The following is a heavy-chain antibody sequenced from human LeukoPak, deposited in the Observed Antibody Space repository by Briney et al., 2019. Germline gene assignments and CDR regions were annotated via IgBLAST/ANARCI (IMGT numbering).Heavy chain of an antibody. D-gene: IGHD3-22*01. CDR2: IRTKATSYDA. J-gene: IGHJ4*02. CDR3: ARDRKWSYYYDSSGQESY. V-gene: IGHV3-73*01. Sequence: GGSLRLSCAASGFTFSSAWMSWVRQAPGKGLEWVGRIRTKATSYDAAYAASVKGRFTISRDDSKNTAYLQMNSLKTEDTAMYYCARDRKWSYYYDSSGQESYWGQGTLVTVSS. CDR1: GFTFSSAW.